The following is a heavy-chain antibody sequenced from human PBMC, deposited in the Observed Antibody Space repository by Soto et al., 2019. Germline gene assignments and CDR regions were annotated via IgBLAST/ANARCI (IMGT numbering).Heavy chain of an antibody. J-gene: IGHJ4*02. Sequence: SVKVSCKASGGTFSSYAISWVRQAPGQGLEWMGGINPIFGTANYAQKFQGRATITADKSTSTAYMELSSLRSEDTAVYYCARLPTYYYDSNDYWGQGTLVTVSS. CDR2: INPIFGTA. CDR1: GGTFSSYA. D-gene: IGHD3-22*01. V-gene: IGHV1-69*06. CDR3: ARLPTYYYDSNDY.